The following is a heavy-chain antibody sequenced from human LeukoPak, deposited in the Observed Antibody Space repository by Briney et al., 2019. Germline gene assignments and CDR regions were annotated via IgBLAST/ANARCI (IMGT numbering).Heavy chain of an antibody. Sequence: SETLSLTCAVYGGSFSGYYWSWIRQPPGKGLEWIGEINHSGSTNYNPSLKSRVTISVDTSKNQFSLKLSSVTAADTAVYYCARGGVRLLYVVYYYMDVWGKGTTVTVSS. CDR3: ARGGVRLLYVVYYYMDV. V-gene: IGHV4-34*01. CDR1: GGSFSGYY. D-gene: IGHD3-3*01. J-gene: IGHJ6*03. CDR2: INHSGST.